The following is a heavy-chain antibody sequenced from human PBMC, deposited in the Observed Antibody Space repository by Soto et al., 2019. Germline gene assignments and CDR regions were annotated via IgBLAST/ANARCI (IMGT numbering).Heavy chain of an antibody. D-gene: IGHD3-10*01. V-gene: IGHV3-9*01. Sequence: EVQLVESGGSLVQPGKSLRLSCAASGFIFEDYAMHWVRQVLGKGLEWVSGITWNRGTMGYGDSVKGRFTISRVNVRNSLFLQIDSLRPEDTGFYYFARGLWFGQSARRPFDYWGRGTPVTVSS. CDR3: ARGLWFGQSARRPFDY. CDR1: GFIFEDYA. J-gene: IGHJ4*02. CDR2: ITWNRGTM.